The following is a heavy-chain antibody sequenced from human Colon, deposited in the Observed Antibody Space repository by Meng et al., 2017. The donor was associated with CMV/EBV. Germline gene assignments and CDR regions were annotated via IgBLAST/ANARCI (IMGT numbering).Heavy chain of an antibody. V-gene: IGHV3-13*01. CDR1: GFTFSNHD. J-gene: IGHJ2*01. D-gene: IGHD1-1*01. Sequence: SCAASGFTFSNHDIHWVRQVTGAGLEWVTAISTAGDTYYSASVKGRFTISRENAQNSLYLQMNSLRAGDTAVYYCAREIEKPGNWYFDLWGRGTLVTVSS. CDR3: AREIEKPGNWYFDL. CDR2: ISTAGDT.